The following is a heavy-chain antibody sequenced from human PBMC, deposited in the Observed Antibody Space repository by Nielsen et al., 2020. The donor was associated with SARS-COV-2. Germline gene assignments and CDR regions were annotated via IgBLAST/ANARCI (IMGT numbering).Heavy chain of an antibody. CDR2: IDRDGSEK. D-gene: IGHD3-22*01. Sequence: GESLKISCVGSGFSFSNYWMNWVRQAPGKGLEWVANIDRDGSEKYYVDSVKGRFTISRDNAKNSLYLQMNSLRAEDTAVYYCAREGGGLYYYDSSGYSYYYGMDVWGQGTTVTVSS. J-gene: IGHJ6*02. CDR1: GFSFSNYW. CDR3: AREGGGLYYYDSSGYSYYYGMDV. V-gene: IGHV3-7*03.